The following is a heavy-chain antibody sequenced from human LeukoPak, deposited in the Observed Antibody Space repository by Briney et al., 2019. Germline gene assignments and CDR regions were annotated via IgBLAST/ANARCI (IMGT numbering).Heavy chain of an antibody. Sequence: SETLSLTCTVSGGSLSSSSYYWGWIRQPPGKGLERIGSIYYSGSTYYNPSLKSRVTISVDTSKNQFSLKLSSVTAADTAVYYCARSIMITFGGVIPHYFDYWGQGTLVTVSS. CDR3: ARSIMITFGGVIPHYFDY. CDR2: IYYSGST. V-gene: IGHV4-39*01. CDR1: GGSLSSSSYY. D-gene: IGHD3-16*02. J-gene: IGHJ4*02.